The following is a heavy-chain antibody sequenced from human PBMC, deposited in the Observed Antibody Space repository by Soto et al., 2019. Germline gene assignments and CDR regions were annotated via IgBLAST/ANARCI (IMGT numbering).Heavy chain of an antibody. Sequence: PGESLKISCKCSGYSFTSYWIGLVRQMPGKGLEWMGIIYPGDSDTRYSPSFQGQVTISADKSISTAYLQWSSLKASDTAMYYCARQSRSAAGYYGMDVWGQGTTVTVSS. CDR3: ARQSRSAAGYYGMDV. J-gene: IGHJ6*02. CDR2: IYPGDSDT. D-gene: IGHD6-13*01. V-gene: IGHV5-51*01. CDR1: GYSFTSYW.